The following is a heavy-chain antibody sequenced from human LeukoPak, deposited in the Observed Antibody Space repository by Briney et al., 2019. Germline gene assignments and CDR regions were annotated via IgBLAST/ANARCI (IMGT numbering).Heavy chain of an antibody. CDR2: IKQDGSEK. Sequence: PGGSLRLSCAASGFTFSSYWMSWVRQAPGKGLEWVANIKQDGSEKYYVDSVKGRFTISRDNAKNSLYLQMNSLRAEDTAVYYCARDIHYYDSSGAPGAFDIWGQGTMVTVSS. CDR1: GFTFSSYW. CDR3: ARDIHYYDSSGAPGAFDI. V-gene: IGHV3-7*01. J-gene: IGHJ3*02. D-gene: IGHD3-22*01.